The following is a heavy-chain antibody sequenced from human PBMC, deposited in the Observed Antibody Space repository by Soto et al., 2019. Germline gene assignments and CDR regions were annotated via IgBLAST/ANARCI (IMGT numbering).Heavy chain of an antibody. J-gene: IGHJ6*02. Sequence: SETLSLTCAVYGGSFSGYYWSWIRQPPGKGLEWIGEINHSGSTNYNPSLKSRVTISVDTSKNQFSLKLNSVTAADTAVYYCARGHVAVAGTDYYGMDVWGQGTTVTVSS. CDR1: GGSFSGYY. CDR2: INHSGST. CDR3: ARGHVAVAGTDYYGMDV. D-gene: IGHD6-19*01. V-gene: IGHV4-34*01.